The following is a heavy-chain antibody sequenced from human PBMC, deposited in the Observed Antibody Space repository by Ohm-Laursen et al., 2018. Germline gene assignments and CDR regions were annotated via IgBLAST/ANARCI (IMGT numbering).Heavy chain of an antibody. CDR2: ISWNSGSI. V-gene: IGHV3-9*01. J-gene: IGHJ3*02. D-gene: IGHD2-21*01. CDR3: ARDPYFSAFDI. Sequence: SLRLSCTASGFTFDDYAMHWVRQAPGKGLEWVSGISWNSGSIGYADSVKGRFTISRDNAKNSLYLQMNGLRVEDTAVYYCARDPYFSAFDIWGQGTLVTVSS. CDR1: GFTFDDYA.